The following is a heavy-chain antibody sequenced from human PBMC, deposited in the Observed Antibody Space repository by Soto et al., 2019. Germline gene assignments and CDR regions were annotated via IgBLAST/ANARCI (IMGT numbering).Heavy chain of an antibody. CDR3: AKDLYVQPPSGWFDP. CDR2: ITGRGDST. CDR1: GFPFSDHA. D-gene: IGHD1-26*01. V-gene: IGHV3-23*01. J-gene: IGHJ5*02. Sequence: GGSLRLSCAASGFPFSDHAMHWVRQTPGKGLEWVSAITGRGDSTYYADSMKGRFTISRDNSKSTLYLQMMSLRAEDTAVYYCAKDLYVQPPSGWFDPWGQGTVVTVSS.